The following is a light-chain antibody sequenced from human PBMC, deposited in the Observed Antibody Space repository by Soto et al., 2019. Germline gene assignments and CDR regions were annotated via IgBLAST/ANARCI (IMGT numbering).Light chain of an antibody. CDR3: SSYTTSSPLGV. J-gene: IGLJ1*01. CDR1: SSDVGGYEY. V-gene: IGLV2-14*03. CDR2: DVS. Sequence: QSALTQPASVSGSPGQSITISCTGTSSDVGGYEYVSWYQQHPGKAPKRIIYDVSDRPSGVSNRFSGSKSGNTASLAISGLQAEDEADYYCSSYTTSSPLGVVGTRTKVTVL.